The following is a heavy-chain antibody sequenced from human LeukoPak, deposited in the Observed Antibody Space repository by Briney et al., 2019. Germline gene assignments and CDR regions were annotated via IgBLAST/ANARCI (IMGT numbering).Heavy chain of an antibody. D-gene: IGHD1-26*01. CDR3: ANPSGTYGPGVFDI. CDR1: GFNFSPYG. Sequence: GGSLRLSCAASGFNFSPYGMHWVRQPPGKGLEWVALISYDGSNKYFADSVKGRFTISRDNSENKLYLQMNSLRPEDTAVYYCANPSGTYGPGVFDIWGQGTMVTVSS. V-gene: IGHV3-30*18. CDR2: ISYDGSNK. J-gene: IGHJ3*02.